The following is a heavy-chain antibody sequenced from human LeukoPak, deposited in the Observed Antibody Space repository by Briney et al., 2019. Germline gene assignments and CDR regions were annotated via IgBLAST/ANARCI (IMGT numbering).Heavy chain of an antibody. Sequence: ASVKVSCKASGYTFTSYDINWVRQATGQGLGWMGWMNPNSGNTGYAQKFQGRVTMTRNTSISTAYMELSSLRSEDTAVYYRARGLLRYFDWFGYWGQGTLVTVSS. CDR3: ARGLLRYFDWFGY. D-gene: IGHD3-9*01. CDR2: MNPNSGNT. J-gene: IGHJ4*02. CDR1: GYTFTSYD. V-gene: IGHV1-8*01.